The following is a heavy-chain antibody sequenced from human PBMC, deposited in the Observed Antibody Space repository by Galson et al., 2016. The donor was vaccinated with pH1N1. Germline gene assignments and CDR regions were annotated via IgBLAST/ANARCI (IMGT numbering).Heavy chain of an antibody. J-gene: IGHJ4*02. V-gene: IGHV3-30*02. D-gene: IGHD5-12*01. CDR3: AKDRGYSYGRFFDY. CDR1: GLTFNSYG. CDR2: IRYDGSNK. Sequence: SLRLSCAASGLTFNSYGMHWVRQAPGKGPEWVAFIRYDGSNKYYADSVKGRLTISRDNYKNMLYLQMNSLRTEDTAVYYCAKDRGYSYGRFFDYWGQGALVIVSS.